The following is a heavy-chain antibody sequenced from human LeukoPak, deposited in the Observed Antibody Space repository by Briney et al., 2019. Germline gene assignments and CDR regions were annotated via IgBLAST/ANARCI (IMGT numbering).Heavy chain of an antibody. CDR2: IYASGST. CDR3: ARDLTDYYELDY. CDR1: GGSISSYY. V-gene: IGHV4-4*07. Sequence: SETLSLTCSVSGGSISSYYWSWIRQPAGKGLEWIGRIYASGSTNYNPSLKSRVTMSVDTSKNQFSLKLSSVTAADTAVYYCARDLTDYYELDYWGQGTQVTVSS. D-gene: IGHD3-22*01. J-gene: IGHJ4*02.